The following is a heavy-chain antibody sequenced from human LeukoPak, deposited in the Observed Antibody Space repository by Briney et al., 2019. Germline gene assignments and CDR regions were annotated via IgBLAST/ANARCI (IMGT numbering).Heavy chain of an antibody. CDR2: IYYSGST. V-gene: IGHV4-39*07. Sequence: SETLSLTCTVSGGSISSSSYYWGWIRQPPGKGLEWIGSIYYSGSTYYNPSLKSRVTISVDTSKNQFSLKLSSVTAADTAVYYCARDEGMGDYVNNYWGQGTLVTVSS. D-gene: IGHD4-17*01. CDR3: ARDEGMGDYVNNY. CDR1: GGSISSSSYY. J-gene: IGHJ4*02.